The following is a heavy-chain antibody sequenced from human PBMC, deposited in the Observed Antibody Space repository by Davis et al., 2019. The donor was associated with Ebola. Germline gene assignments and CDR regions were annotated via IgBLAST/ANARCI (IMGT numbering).Heavy chain of an antibody. Sequence: PSETLSLTCTVSGGSISSSSYYWGWIRQPPGKGLEWIGSIYYSGSTYYNPSLKSRVTMSVDTPKNQFSLKVTSVTAADTAVYYCARGPQWLVPLDYWGQGTLVTVSS. D-gene: IGHD6-19*01. V-gene: IGHV4-39*07. CDR1: GGSISSSSYY. J-gene: IGHJ4*02. CDR3: ARGPQWLVPLDY. CDR2: IYYSGST.